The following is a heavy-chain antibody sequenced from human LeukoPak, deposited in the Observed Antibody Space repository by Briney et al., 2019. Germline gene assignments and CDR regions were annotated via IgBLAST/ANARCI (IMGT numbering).Heavy chain of an antibody. D-gene: IGHD1-14*01. Sequence: ASVKVSCKASGYTFDIYGIAWVRQASGQGLEWMGWIATYNGKTDYAQNLQGRVTMTTDLSTGTAYMELRSLRSDDTAVYYCARVYNSYYYYMDVWGKGTPVTVSS. J-gene: IGHJ6*03. CDR1: GYTFDIYG. CDR2: IATYNGKT. CDR3: ARVYNSYYYYMDV. V-gene: IGHV1-18*01.